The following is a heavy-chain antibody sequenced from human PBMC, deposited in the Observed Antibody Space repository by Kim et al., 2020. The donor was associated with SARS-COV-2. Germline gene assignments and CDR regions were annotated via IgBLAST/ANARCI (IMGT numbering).Heavy chain of an antibody. D-gene: IGHD2-21*02. V-gene: IGHV3-23*01. Sequence: YAVSVKGRFTISRDNSKNTLYLQMNSLTAEDTAVYYCAKRTAFGSYYFDPWGQGTLVTVSS. CDR3: AKRTAFGSYYFDP. J-gene: IGHJ4*02.